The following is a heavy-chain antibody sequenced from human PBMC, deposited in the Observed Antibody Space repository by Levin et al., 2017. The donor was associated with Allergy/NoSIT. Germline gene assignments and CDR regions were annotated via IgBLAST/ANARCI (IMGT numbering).Heavy chain of an antibody. Sequence: GGSLRLSCAASGFTVSSNYMTWVRQAPGKGLEWVSVIYSGGNTYYADSVKGRFTISRDIPKNTLYLQVNSLRAEDQALYFCASISSSWFNRRHAFEIWGQGTMVTVSS. D-gene: IGHD6-13*01. CDR1: GFTVSSNY. CDR2: IYSGGNT. CDR3: ASISSSWFNRRHAFEI. J-gene: IGHJ3*02. V-gene: IGHV3-66*01.